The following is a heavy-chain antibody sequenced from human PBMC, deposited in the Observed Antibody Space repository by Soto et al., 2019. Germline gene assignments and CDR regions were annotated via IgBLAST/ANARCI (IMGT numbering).Heavy chain of an antibody. CDR3: TKERGGFEF. D-gene: IGHD3-16*01. CDR1: GHALSYNY. Sequence: QVQLVQSGAEVQKTGASVKISCKTSGHALSYNYVHWVRQAPGQGLEWMGFINPISRYTVSVQKFQDRVTMTRDTSTTTFFLELSSLTSEDTAMYFCTKERGGFEFWGQGTLVTVSP. J-gene: IGHJ4*02. V-gene: IGHV1-46*01. CDR2: INPISRYT.